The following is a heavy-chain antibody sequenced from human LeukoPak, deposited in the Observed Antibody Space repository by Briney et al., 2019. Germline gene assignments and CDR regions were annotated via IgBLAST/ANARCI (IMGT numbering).Heavy chain of an antibody. Sequence: SETLSLTCTVSGGSISSYYWSWIRQPPGKGLEWIGYISYSGSTNYSPSPKSRVTISVDTSKNQFSLKLSSVTAADTAVYYCARGGRYCSSTSCFGYSFDIWGQGTMVTVSS. J-gene: IGHJ3*02. CDR1: GGSISSYY. D-gene: IGHD2-2*01. CDR2: ISYSGST. CDR3: ARGGRYCSSTSCFGYSFDI. V-gene: IGHV4-59*01.